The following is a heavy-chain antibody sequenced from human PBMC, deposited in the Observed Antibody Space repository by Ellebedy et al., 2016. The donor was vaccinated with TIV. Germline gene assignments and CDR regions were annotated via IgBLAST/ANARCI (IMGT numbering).Heavy chain of an antibody. D-gene: IGHD3-9*01. J-gene: IGHJ4*02. V-gene: IGHV3-11*01. CDR3: AKGEYFDWLLPFDY. CDR2: ISSSGSTI. Sequence: GESLKISXAASGFTFSDYYMSWIRQAPGKGLEWVSYISSSGSTIYYADSVKGRFTISRDNAKNSLYLQMNSLRAEDTAVYYCAKGEYFDWLLPFDYWGQGTPVTVSS. CDR1: GFTFSDYY.